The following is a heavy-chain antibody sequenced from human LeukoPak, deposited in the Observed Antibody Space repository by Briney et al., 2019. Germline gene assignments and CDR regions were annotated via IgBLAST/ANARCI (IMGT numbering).Heavy chain of an antibody. CDR2: ITVTTTFI. CDR3: ARDLPGELGRGVFDI. J-gene: IGHJ3*02. Sequence: GGSLRLSCAASGFTVSSNYMNWVRQAPGKGLEWVSSITVTTTFIYYADSVKGRFTISRDNAKNSLYLQMNTLRVEDTAVYYCARDLPGELGRGVFDIWGQGTMVTVSS. CDR1: GFTVSSNY. V-gene: IGHV3-21*01. D-gene: IGHD1-1*01.